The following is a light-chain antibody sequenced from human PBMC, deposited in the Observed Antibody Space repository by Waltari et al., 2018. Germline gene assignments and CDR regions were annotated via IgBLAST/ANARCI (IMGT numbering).Light chain of an antibody. Sequence: QSVLTQPPSVSGAPGQRVTISCTGSSSNLGAGFDVHGYQHFPGTAPKLLIYGNTNRPSGVPDRFSGSKSGTSASLAITGIQADDEADYYCQSYDSSLSGSVFGGGTSLTVL. J-gene: IGLJ2*01. V-gene: IGLV1-40*01. CDR3: QSYDSSLSGSV. CDR1: SSNLGAGFD. CDR2: GNT.